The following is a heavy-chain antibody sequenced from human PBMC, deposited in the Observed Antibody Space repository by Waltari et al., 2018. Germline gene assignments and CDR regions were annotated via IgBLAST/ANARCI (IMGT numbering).Heavy chain of an antibody. V-gene: IGHV3-48*03. D-gene: IGHD4-17*01. J-gene: IGHJ4*02. CDR1: GFTFSSYE. CDR3: ARDGDYGDKLDY. CDR2: ISSSGSTI. Sequence: EVQLVESGGGLVQPGGSLRLSCAASGFTFSSYEMNWVRQAPGKGLEWVSYISSSGSTIYYADSVKGRFTISRDNAKNSLYLQMNSLRAEDTAVYYCARDGDYGDKLDYWGQGTLVTVSS.